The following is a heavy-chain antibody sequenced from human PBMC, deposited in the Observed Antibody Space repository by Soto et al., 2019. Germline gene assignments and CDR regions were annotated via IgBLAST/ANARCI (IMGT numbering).Heavy chain of an antibody. J-gene: IGHJ4*02. CDR1: GFTFSSYA. Sequence: PGGSLRLSCAASGFTFSSYAMHWVRQAPGKGLEWVAVISYDGSNKYYADSVKGRFTISRDNSKNTLYLQMNSLRAEDTAVYYCARDGTMIVVVPAYFDYWGQGTLVTVSS. CDR3: ARDGTMIVVVPAYFDY. CDR2: ISYDGSNK. V-gene: IGHV3-30-3*01. D-gene: IGHD3-22*01.